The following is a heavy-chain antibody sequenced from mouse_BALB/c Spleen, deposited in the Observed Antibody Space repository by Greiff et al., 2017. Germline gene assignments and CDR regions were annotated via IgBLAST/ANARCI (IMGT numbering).Heavy chain of an antibody. J-gene: IGHJ2*01. Sequence: VKVVESGAELMKPGASVKISCKATGYTFSSYWIEWVKQRPGHGLEWIGEILPGSGSTNYNEKFKGKATFTADTSSNTAYMQLSSLTSEDSAVYYCARREDYYGSSYYFDYWGQGTTLTVSS. D-gene: IGHD1-1*01. CDR1: GYTFSSYW. CDR3: ARREDYYGSSYYFDY. V-gene: IGHV1-9*01. CDR2: ILPGSGST.